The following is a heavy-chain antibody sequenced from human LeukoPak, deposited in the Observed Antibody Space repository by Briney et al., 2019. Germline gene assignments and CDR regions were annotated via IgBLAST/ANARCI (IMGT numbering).Heavy chain of an antibody. V-gene: IGHV4-4*02. CDR1: GGSFSSSNW. CDR2: IHHSGST. Sequence: SETLSLTCAVSGGSFSSSNWWSWVRQPPGKGLEWIGEIHHSGSTNYNPSLKSRVTISVDTSKNQFSLKLSSVTAADTAVYYCARIPYYYDSSGYSYYFDYWGQGTLVTVSS. D-gene: IGHD3-22*01. J-gene: IGHJ4*02. CDR3: ARIPYYYDSSGYSYYFDY.